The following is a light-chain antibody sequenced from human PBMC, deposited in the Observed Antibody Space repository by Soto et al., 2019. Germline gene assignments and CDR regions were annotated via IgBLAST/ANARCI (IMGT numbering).Light chain of an antibody. V-gene: IGKV3-20*01. CDR3: KQHGSSPWT. Sequence: EIVLTQSPGTLSLSPGERATLSCRASQSVSSSYLAWYQQKPGQAPRPLIYGASSRAIGIPDRFSGSGSGTDFTLTISRLEPLDFAVYYCKQHGSSPWTLGPGTKVDIK. CDR2: GAS. CDR1: QSVSSSY. J-gene: IGKJ1*01.